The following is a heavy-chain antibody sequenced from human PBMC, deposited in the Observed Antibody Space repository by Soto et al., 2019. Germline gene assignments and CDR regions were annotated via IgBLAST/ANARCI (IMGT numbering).Heavy chain of an antibody. V-gene: IGHV3-23*01. CDR2: ISSSSDSA. D-gene: IGHD4-17*01. Sequence: GVSLRLSCAASGFIFSTYAMNWVRQAPGKGLEWVSAISSSSDSAYYAESVRGRFTISRDNSINTLYLHMRSLRPEDTAVYYCAHPRGYGVFDAVDIWGQGTMVTVSS. J-gene: IGHJ3*02. CDR1: GFIFSTYA. CDR3: AHPRGYGVFDAVDI.